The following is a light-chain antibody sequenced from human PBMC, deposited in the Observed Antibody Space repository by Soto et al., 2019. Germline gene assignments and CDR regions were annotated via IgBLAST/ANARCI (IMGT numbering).Light chain of an antibody. CDR1: QSVSSSY. CDR2: AAS. CDR3: QQYNNWPPIT. J-gene: IGKJ5*01. Sequence: EIVLTQSPGTLSLSPGERATLSCRASQSVSSSYLAWYQQKPGQAPRPLIYAASSRATGIPDRFSGSGSGTDFTLTISGLQSEDFAVYYCQQYNNWPPITFGQGTRLEIK. V-gene: IGKV3-20*01.